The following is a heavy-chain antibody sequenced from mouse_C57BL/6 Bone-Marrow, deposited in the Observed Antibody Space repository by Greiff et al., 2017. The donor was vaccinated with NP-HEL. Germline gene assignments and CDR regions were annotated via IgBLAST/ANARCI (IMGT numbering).Heavy chain of an antibody. CDR2: IYPRSGNT. V-gene: IGHV1-81*01. CDR3: ARSGWYGNYFDY. Sequence: QVQLQQSGAELARPGASVKLSCKASGYTFTSYGISWVKQRTGQGLEWIGEIYPRSGNTYYNEKFKGKATLTADKSSSTAYMELRSLTSEDSAVYFCARSGWYGNYFDYWGQGTTLTVSS. J-gene: IGHJ2*01. D-gene: IGHD2-10*02. CDR1: GYTFTSYG.